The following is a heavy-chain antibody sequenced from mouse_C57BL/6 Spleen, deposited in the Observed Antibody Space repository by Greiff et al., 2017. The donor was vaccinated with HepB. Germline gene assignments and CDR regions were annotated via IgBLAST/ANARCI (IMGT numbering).Heavy chain of an antibody. Sequence: EVQLVESGGGLVQPKGSLKLSCAASGFSFNTYAMNWVRQAPGKGLEWVARIRSKSNNYATYYADSVKDRFTISRNDSESMIYLEMNNLKTEETAMYYCVRHIAMDYWGQGTSVTVSS. V-gene: IGHV10-1*01. J-gene: IGHJ4*01. CDR2: IRSKSNNYAT. CDR1: GFSFNTYA. CDR3: VRHIAMDY.